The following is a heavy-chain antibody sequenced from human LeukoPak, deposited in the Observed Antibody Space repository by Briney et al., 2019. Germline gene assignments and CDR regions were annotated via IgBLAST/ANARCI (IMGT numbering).Heavy chain of an antibody. Sequence: PGGSLRLSCAASRFTFSTNDMFWVRQAPGKGLEWVAVISYDGSSKDYVDSVKGRFTISRDNSKNTLYLQMNSLRVEDTAVYYCAKAADQYYYSYFYYMDVWGKGTTVTVSS. D-gene: IGHD2/OR15-2a*01. CDR1: RFTFSTND. CDR2: ISYDGSSK. V-gene: IGHV3-30*18. J-gene: IGHJ6*03. CDR3: AKAADQYYYSYFYYMDV.